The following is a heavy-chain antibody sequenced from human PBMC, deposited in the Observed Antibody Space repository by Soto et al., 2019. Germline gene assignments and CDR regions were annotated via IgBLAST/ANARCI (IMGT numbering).Heavy chain of an antibody. CDR3: ARHKIQLWFGIYYYYYMDL. CDR2: IYYSGST. Sequence: SETLSLTCTVSGGSISSSSYYWGWIRQPPGKGLEWIASIYYSGSTFYNPSLQSRVTISVDTSKNQFSLRLSSVTAADTAVYYCARHKIQLWFGIYYYYYMDLWGKGSTVTVSS. J-gene: IGHJ6*03. CDR1: GGSISSSSYY. D-gene: IGHD5-18*01. V-gene: IGHV4-39*01.